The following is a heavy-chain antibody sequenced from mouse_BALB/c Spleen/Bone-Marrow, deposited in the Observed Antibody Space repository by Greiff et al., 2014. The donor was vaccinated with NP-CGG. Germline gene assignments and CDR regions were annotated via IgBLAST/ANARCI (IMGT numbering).Heavy chain of an antibody. V-gene: IGHV1-26*01. CDR3: ARNGPYAMDY. CDR2: INPYNGVI. J-gene: IGHJ4*01. CDR1: GHSFTGYY. Sequence: EVQLQQSGPELVKPGASVKISCKASGHSFTGYYMHWVKQSHVKSLEWIGRINPYNGVISYNQNFKDKASLTVDKSSSTAYMELHSLTSEDSAVYYCARNGPYAMDYWGQGTSVTVSS. D-gene: IGHD3-1*01.